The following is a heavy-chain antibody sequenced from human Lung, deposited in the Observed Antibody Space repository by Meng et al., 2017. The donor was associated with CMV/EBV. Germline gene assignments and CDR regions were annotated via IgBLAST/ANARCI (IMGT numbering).Heavy chain of an antibody. V-gene: IGHV3-9*01. D-gene: IGHD4-17*01. Sequence: SXKISXAASGFTFDDYAMHWVRQAPGKGLEWVSGISWNSGSIGYADSVKGRFTISRDNAKNSLYLQMNSLRAEDTALYYCAKDIFPATVTTSFLGYWGPGTXVPVAS. CDR1: GFTFDDYA. CDR2: ISWNSGSI. J-gene: IGHJ4*02. CDR3: AKDIFPATVTTSFLGY.